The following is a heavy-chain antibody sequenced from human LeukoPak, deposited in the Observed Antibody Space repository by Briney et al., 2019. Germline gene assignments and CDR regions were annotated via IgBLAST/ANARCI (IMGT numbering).Heavy chain of an antibody. CDR2: IDTSGST. D-gene: IGHD3-10*01. V-gene: IGHV4-4*07. J-gene: IGHJ4*02. CDR1: GGSISSYY. Sequence: SETLSLTCTVSGGSISSYYWSWIRQPAGKGLEWIGRIDTSGSTNYNPSLKSRVTMSVDTSKNQFSLKLSSVTAAGTAVYYCARDLAGSGSYYNDYWGQGTLVTVSS. CDR3: ARDLAGSGSYYNDY.